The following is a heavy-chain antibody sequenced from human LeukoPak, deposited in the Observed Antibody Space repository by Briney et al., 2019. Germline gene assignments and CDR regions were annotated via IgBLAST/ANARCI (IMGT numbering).Heavy chain of an antibody. J-gene: IGHJ4*02. D-gene: IGHD1-1*01. CDR2: IYYSGST. V-gene: IGHV4-59*03. CDR1: GASISGYY. CDR3: ASQLGGTTFH. Sequence: ETLSLTCSVSGASISGYYWCWIRQPPGKGLEWFGHIYYSGSTTYNPPLKSRVTISLDTSKTQFSLRLNSVTTADTAVYYCASQLGGTTFHWGQGILVTVSS.